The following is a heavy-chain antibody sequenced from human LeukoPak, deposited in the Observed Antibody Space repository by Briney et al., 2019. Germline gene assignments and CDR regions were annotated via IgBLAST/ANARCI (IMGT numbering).Heavy chain of an antibody. D-gene: IGHD3-22*01. V-gene: IGHV3-7*01. Sequence: PGGSLRLSCAASGFTFSSYWMSWVRQAPGKGLEWVANIKQDGSEKYYVDSVKGRFTISKDNAKNSLYLQMNSLRAEDTAVYYCARDWYYYDSSGYYYYPNHDAFDIWGQGTMVTVSS. CDR1: GFTFSSYW. CDR3: ARDWYYYDSSGYYYYPNHDAFDI. CDR2: IKQDGSEK. J-gene: IGHJ3*02.